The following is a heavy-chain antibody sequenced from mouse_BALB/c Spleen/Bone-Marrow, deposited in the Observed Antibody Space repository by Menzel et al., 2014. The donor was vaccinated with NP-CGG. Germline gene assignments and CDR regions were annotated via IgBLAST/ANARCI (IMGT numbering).Heavy chain of an antibody. J-gene: IGHJ2*01. D-gene: IGHD1-1*01. Sequence: GGGLVQPGGSXXXXXXXSGFDFSXYXMSWVRQAPGKGLEWIGEINPDSSTINYTPSLKDKFIISRDNAKNTLYLQMSKVRSEDTALYYCARLYYYGNFAYWGQGTTLTVSS. CDR2: INPDSSTI. CDR1: GFDFSXYX. V-gene: IGHV4-1*02. CDR3: ARLYYYGNFAY.